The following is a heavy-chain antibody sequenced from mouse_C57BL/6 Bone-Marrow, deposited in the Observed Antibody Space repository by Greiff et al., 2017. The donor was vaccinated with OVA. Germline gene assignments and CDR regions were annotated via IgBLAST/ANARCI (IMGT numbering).Heavy chain of an antibody. CDR3: ARRDCYYVAKYY. Sequence: VQLQQPGAGLVKPGASVKLSCKASGYTFTSYWMHWVKQRPGQGLEWIGMIHTNSGSTNYKETFKSKATLTGDKTSSTAYMQLSSLTSEDSSVYYCARRDCYYVAKYYWGQGTTVTVSS. J-gene: IGHJ4*01. CDR2: IHTNSGST. CDR1: GYTFTSYW. D-gene: IGHD2-3*01. V-gene: IGHV1-64*01.